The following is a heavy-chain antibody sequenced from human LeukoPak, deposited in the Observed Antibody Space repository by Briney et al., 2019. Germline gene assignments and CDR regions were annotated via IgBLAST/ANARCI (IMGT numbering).Heavy chain of an antibody. CDR2: INPKNGDT. V-gene: IGHV1-2*02. J-gene: IGHJ4*02. Sequence: VASVKVSCKASGYTLTAYYMDWVRQVPGQGLEWMGWINPKNGDTNYAAKFQGRVTMTRDTSISTVYMELSRLTSDDTAVYYCARMPTEPLWGQGALVTVSS. CDR3: ARMPTEPL. D-gene: IGHD2-2*01. CDR1: GYTLTAYY.